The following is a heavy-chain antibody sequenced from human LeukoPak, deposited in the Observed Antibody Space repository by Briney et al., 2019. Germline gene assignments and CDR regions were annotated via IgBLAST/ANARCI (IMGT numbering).Heavy chain of an antibody. CDR1: GFTFSSYW. D-gene: IGHD6-19*01. V-gene: IGHV3-7*01. CDR3: AELRPGIAVAGRGFFDY. J-gene: IGHJ4*02. Sequence: PGGSLRLSCAASGFTFSSYWMSWVRQAPGKGLEWVANIKQDGSEKYYVDSVKGRFTISRDNAKNSLYLQMNSLRAEDTAVYYCAELRPGIAVAGRGFFDYWGQGTLVTVSS. CDR2: IKQDGSEK.